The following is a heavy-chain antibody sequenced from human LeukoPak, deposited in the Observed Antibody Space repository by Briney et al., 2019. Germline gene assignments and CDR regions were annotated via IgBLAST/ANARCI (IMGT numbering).Heavy chain of an antibody. CDR2: ISGSGGST. J-gene: IGHJ4*02. CDR3: AKAPYYYGSEIDY. V-gene: IGHV3-23*01. D-gene: IGHD3-10*01. CDR1: GFTFSSYA. Sequence: GGSLRLSCAASGFTFSSYAMSWVRQAPGKGLEGVSAISGSGGSTYYADSVKGRFTISRDNSKNTLYLQMNSLRAEDTAVYYCAKAPYYYGSEIDYWGQGTLVTVSS.